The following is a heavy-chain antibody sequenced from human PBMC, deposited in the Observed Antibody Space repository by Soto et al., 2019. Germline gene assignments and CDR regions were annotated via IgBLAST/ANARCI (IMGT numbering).Heavy chain of an antibody. V-gene: IGHV4-59*01. CDR2: IYYSGST. Sequence: SETLSLTCSVSGGAISSYYWSWIRQPPGKGLEWIGYIYYSGSTNYNPSLKSRVTISVDTSKNQFSLKLSSVTAADTAVYYCARARKSWGYYYDPDAFDIWGQGTMVTVSS. J-gene: IGHJ3*02. CDR3: ARARKSWGYYYDPDAFDI. D-gene: IGHD3-22*01. CDR1: GGAISSYY.